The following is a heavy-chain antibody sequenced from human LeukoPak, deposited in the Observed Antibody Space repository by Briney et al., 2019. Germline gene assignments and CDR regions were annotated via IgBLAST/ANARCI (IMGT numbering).Heavy chain of an antibody. CDR3: ARDSAYYYDSSGYYKYNWFDP. J-gene: IGHJ5*02. D-gene: IGHD3-22*01. Sequence: PWASVKVSCKASGYTFTGYYMHWVRQAPGQGLEWMGWINPNSGGTNYAQKFQGRVTMTRDTSISTAYMELSRLRSDDTAVYYCARDSAYYYDSSGYYKYNWFDPWGQGTLVTVSS. CDR1: GYTFTGYY. V-gene: IGHV1-2*02. CDR2: INPNSGGT.